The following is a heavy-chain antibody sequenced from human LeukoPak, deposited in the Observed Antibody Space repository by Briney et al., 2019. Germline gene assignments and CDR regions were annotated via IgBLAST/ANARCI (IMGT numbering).Heavy chain of an antibody. V-gene: IGHV5-51*01. Sequence: GESLKISCKGSGYSFTSYWIGWVRQMPGKGLEWMGIIYPGDSDTRYSPSFQGQVTISADKSISTAYLQWSSLKASDTAMYYCARRAKANSGSYMRVVVPNAFDIWGQGTMVTVSS. CDR2: IYPGDSDT. CDR1: GYSFTSYW. J-gene: IGHJ3*02. CDR3: ARRAKANSGSYMRVVVPNAFDI. D-gene: IGHD1-26*01.